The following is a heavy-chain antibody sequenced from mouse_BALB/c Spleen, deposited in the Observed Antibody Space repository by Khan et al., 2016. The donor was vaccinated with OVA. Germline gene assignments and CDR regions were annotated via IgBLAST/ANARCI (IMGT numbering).Heavy chain of an antibody. V-gene: IGHV14-3*02. CDR2: IDPANGNT. J-gene: IGHJ4*01. D-gene: IGHD1-1*02. CDR3: ARGGWSYTMDD. Sequence: VQLQQSGAELVKPGASVKLSCTASGFNIEDTYIHWVMQRPEQGLEWIGRIDPANGNTKYDPKFQGKATITADTSSNPAYLQLSSLTSEDTAVYYWARGGWSYTMDDWGQGTSVTVSS. CDR1: GFNIEDTY.